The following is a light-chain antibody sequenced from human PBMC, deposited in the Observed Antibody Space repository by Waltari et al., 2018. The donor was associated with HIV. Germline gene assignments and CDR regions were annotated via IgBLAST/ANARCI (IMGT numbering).Light chain of an antibody. V-gene: IGLV1-47*01. CDR2: RNK. Sequence: QSVLTQPPSASGTSGQRVTISCSGSSSNIGSNYVYWYQQIPGTAPQLIIYRNKPPPSGVPDRVAGSKSGTSASLAISGLRSEDEADYYCAAWDDSLSGRYVFGTGTKVTVL. CDR1: SSNIGSNY. CDR3: AAWDDSLSGRYV. J-gene: IGLJ1*01.